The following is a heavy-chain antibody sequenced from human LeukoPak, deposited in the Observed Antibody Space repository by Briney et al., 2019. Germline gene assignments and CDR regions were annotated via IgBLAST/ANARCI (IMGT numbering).Heavy chain of an antibody. D-gene: IGHD6-13*01. CDR3: ARASREAAAFDI. CDR1: GGSFSGYY. J-gene: IGHJ3*02. V-gene: IGHV4-34*01. CDR2: INHSGST. Sequence: SETLSLTCAVYGGSFSGYYWSWIRQPPGKGLEWIGEINHSGSTNYNPSLKSRVTISVDTSKNQFSLKLSSVTAADTAVYYCARASREAAAFDIWGQGTMVTVSS.